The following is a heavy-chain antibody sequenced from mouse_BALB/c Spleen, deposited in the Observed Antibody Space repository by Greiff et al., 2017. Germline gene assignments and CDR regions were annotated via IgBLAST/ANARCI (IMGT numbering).Heavy chain of an antibody. CDR2: INPDSSTI. D-gene: IGHD1-1*01. CDR3: ARPGYYYGSSYGFAY. V-gene: IGHV4-1*02. J-gene: IGHJ3*01. CDR1: GFDFSRYW. Sequence: EVQLVESGGGLVQPGGSLKLSCAASGFDFSRYWMSWVRQAPGKGLEWIGEINPDSSTINYTPSLKDKFIISRDNAKNTLYLQMSKVRSEDTALYYCARPGYYYGSSYGFAYWGQGTLVTVSA.